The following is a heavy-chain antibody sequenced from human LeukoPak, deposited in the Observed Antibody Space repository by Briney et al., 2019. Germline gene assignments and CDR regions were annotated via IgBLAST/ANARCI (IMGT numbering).Heavy chain of an antibody. CDR1: GYTFTSYG. CDR2: ISAYNGNT. Sequence: ASVKVSCKASGYTFTSYGISWVRQAPGQGLEWMGWISAYNGNTNYAQKLQGRVTMTTDTSTSTAYMELRSLRSDDTAVYYCARGPYYYDSSMGWFDPWGQGTLVTVSS. D-gene: IGHD3-22*01. V-gene: IGHV1-18*01. CDR3: ARGPYYYDSSMGWFDP. J-gene: IGHJ5*02.